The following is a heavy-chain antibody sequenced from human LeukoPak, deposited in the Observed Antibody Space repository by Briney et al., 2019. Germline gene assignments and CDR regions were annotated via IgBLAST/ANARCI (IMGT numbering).Heavy chain of an antibody. CDR2: ISGSGGYT. J-gene: IGHJ4*02. CDR1: GFTFSSSA. V-gene: IGHV3-23*01. D-gene: IGHD6-13*01. Sequence: PGGSLRLSCAASGFTFSSSAMNWVRQAPGKGLEWVSTISGSGGYTYYADSVKGRFTISRDNSKNTLYLQMNSLRAEDTAVYYCAKDRSSNWYAELDYWGQGTLVTVSS. CDR3: AKDRSSNWYAELDY.